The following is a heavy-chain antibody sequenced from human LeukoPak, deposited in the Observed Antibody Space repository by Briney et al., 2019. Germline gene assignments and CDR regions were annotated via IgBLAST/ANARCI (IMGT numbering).Heavy chain of an antibody. CDR2: ISYDGSNK. CDR3: ARARRADLRFGEAFRHSKAVRAFDI. D-gene: IGHD3-10*01. CDR1: GFTFSSYG. J-gene: IGHJ3*02. V-gene: IGHV3-30*03. Sequence: GGSLRLSCAASGFTFSSYGMHWVRQAPGKGLEWVAVISYDGSNKYYADSVKGRFTISRDNAKNSLYLQMNSLRAEDTAVYYCARARRADLRFGEAFRHSKAVRAFDIWGQGAMVTVSS.